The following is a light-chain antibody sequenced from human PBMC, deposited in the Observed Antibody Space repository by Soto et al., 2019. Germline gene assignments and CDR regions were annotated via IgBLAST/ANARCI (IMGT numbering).Light chain of an antibody. CDR3: QQYYSTPYT. V-gene: IGKV4-1*01. J-gene: IGKJ2*01. CDR2: WAS. Sequence: DIVMTQSPDSLAVSLGERATIYCKSSQSVLYSSNNKNYLAWYQQKPRQPPILLIYWASARESGVPDRFSGSGSGTDFTLTISSLQAEDVAVYYCQQYYSTPYTFGQGTKLEIK. CDR1: QSVLYSSNNKNY.